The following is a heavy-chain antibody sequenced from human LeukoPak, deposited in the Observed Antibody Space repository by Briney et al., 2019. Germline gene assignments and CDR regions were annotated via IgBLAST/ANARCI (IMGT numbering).Heavy chain of an antibody. J-gene: IGHJ4*02. CDR1: GFTFSSFW. Sequence: PGGSLRLSCAASGFTFSSFWMSWVRQAPGKGLEWVANIKLDGSDKYYVDSVKGRFTISRDNAKNSLYLQMNSLRAEDTAVYFCARDAYSSGWYSDYWGQGTLVTVSS. V-gene: IGHV3-7*01. CDR2: IKLDGSDK. CDR3: ARDAYSSGWYSDY. D-gene: IGHD6-19*01.